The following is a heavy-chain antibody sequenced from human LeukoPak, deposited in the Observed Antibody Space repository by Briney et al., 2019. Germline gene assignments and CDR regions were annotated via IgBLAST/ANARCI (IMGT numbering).Heavy chain of an antibody. D-gene: IGHD2-21*01. CDR2: ISGSGGST. V-gene: IGHV3-23*01. CDR3: AKGPFMWGYYFDY. J-gene: IGHJ4*02. Sequence: GGSLRLSCAASGFTFSSYGMSWVRQAPGKGLGWVSAISGSGGSTYYADSVKGRFTISRDNSKNTLYLQMNSLRAEDTAVYYCAKGPFMWGYYFDYWGQGTLVTVSS. CDR1: GFTFSSYG.